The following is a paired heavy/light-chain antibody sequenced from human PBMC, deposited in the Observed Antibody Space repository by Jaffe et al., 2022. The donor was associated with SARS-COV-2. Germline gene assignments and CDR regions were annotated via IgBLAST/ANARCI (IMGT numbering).Light chain of an antibody. CDR3: QQYYSSPPT. CDR1: QNILYSSRNKNY. J-gene: IGKJ1*01. CDR2: WAS. V-gene: IGKV4-1*01. Sequence: DIVMTQSPDSLAVSLGERATINCKSSQNILYSSRNKNYLAWYQQKPGQPPNLLIYWASTRESGVPDRFSGSGSGTDFTLTISSLQAEDVAIYYCQQYYSSPPTFGQGTKVEIK.
Heavy chain of an antibody. CDR3: TRGKYSGDWVNSPIFDN. Sequence: EVRLVGSGGGLVQPGGSLRLSCAASGFSFSSHWMHWVRQPPGKGLMWISRINTDGNSAVYADPVKGRFTVSRDNAKNTVFLQLNSLRADDTGVYFCTRGKYSGDWVNSPIFDNWGQGIQVTVSS. D-gene: IGHD5-12*01. CDR1: GFSFSSHW. J-gene: IGHJ4*02. CDR2: INTDGNSA. V-gene: IGHV3-74*01.